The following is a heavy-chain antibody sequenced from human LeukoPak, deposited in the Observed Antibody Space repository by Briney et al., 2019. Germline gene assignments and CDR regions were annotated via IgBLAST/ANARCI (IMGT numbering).Heavy chain of an antibody. J-gene: IGHJ3*02. D-gene: IGHD6-19*01. CDR3: ERHGSGEGGSGWYGGAFDI. CDR2: HYYSGRT. CDR1: GGSFSSYY. Sequence: SETLSLTCTVSGGSFSSYYWSWLRPPPGGGLECSGYHYYSGRTNIIPSLTSKIPISVDSSKNHFSLKLSSVTAADTAVYYCERHGSGEGGSGWYGGAFDIWGQGTMVTVSS. V-gene: IGHV4-59*08.